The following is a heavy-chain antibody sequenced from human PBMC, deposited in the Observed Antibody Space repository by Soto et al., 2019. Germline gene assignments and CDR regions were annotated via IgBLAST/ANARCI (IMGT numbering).Heavy chain of an antibody. CDR1: GGTFSSYA. V-gene: IGHV1-69*12. CDR2: IIPIFGTA. CDR3: ARGGHCGGDCFLF. Sequence: QVQLVQSGAEVKKPGSSVKVSCKASGGTFSSYAISWVRQAPGQGLEWMGGIIPIFGTANYAQKFQGRVTITADEATSTAYMGLSSLRPEDTAVYHCARGGHCGGDCFLFWGQGTLVTVSS. D-gene: IGHD2-21*02. J-gene: IGHJ4*02.